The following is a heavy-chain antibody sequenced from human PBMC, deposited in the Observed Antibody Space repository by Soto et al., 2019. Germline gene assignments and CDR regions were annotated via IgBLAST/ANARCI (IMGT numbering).Heavy chain of an antibody. CDR1: GYTFTSYG. CDR2: ISAYNGNT. D-gene: IGHD1-26*01. J-gene: IGHJ4*02. Sequence: DSVNVSCKASGYTFTSYGISWVRQAPGQGLEWMGWISAYNGNTKYEQKLQGRVTMTTDTSTSTAYMELRSLRSDDTAVYYCARDAAVGLFDYWGQGTLVTVSS. CDR3: ARDAAVGLFDY. V-gene: IGHV1-18*01.